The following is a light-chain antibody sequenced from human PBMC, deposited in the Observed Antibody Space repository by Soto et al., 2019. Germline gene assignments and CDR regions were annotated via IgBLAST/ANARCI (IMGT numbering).Light chain of an antibody. CDR3: QSYDSSLSGL. V-gene: IGLV1-40*01. CDR1: SSNIGAGYD. CDR2: GNS. J-gene: IGLJ2*01. Sequence: QAVVTQPPSVSGAPGQRVTISCTGSSSNIGAGYDVHWYQQLPGTAPKLLIYGNSNRPSGVPDRFSGSKSGTSASLAITGHQAEDEADYYCQSYDSSLSGLFGGGTKLTVL.